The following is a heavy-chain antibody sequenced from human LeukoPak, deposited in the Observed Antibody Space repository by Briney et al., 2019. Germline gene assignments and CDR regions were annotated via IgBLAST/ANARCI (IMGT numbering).Heavy chain of an antibody. CDR2: ISGSGGST. J-gene: IGHJ4*02. CDR1: GFTFSSYA. V-gene: IGHV3-23*01. CDR3: AKDLTMIVVVSVDY. D-gene: IGHD3-22*01. Sequence: GGSLRLSCAASGFTFSSYAMSWVRQAPGKGLEWVSAISGSGGSTYYADSVKGRFTISRDNSKTTLYLQMNSPRAEDTAVYYCAKDLTMIVVVSVDYWGQGTLVTVSS.